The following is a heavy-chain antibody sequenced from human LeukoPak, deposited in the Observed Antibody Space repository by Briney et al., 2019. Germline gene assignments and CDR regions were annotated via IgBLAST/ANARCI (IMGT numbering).Heavy chain of an antibody. CDR1: GFTFSSYS. CDR2: ISSSSSTI. J-gene: IGHJ4*02. Sequence: PGGSLRLSCAASGFTFSSYSMNWVRQAPGKGLEWVSYISSSSSTIYYADSVKGRFTISRDNAKNSLYLQMNSLRAEDTAVYYCASDHTAIFGVVTVDWGQGTLVTVSS. D-gene: IGHD3-3*01. CDR3: ASDHTAIFGVVTVD. V-gene: IGHV3-48*01.